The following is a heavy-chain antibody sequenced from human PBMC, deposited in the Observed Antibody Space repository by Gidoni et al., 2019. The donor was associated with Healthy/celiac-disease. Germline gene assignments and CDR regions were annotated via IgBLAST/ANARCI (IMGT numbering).Heavy chain of an antibody. D-gene: IGHD1-26*01. Sequence: QVQLVQSGAEVTTPGSSVKVSCKASGGTFSSYTISWVRQAPGQGLEWMGRIIPILGIANYAQKFQGRVTITADKSTSTAYMELSSLRSEDTAVYYCAREVGLEIRDYWGQGTLVTVSS. CDR3: AREVGLEIRDY. CDR1: GGTFSSYT. V-gene: IGHV1-69*08. CDR2: IIPILGIA. J-gene: IGHJ4*02.